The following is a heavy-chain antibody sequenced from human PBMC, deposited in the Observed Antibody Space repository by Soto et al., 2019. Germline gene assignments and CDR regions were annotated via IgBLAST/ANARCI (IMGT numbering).Heavy chain of an antibody. Sequence: SETLSLICTVSGGSISSYYWSWIRQPPGKGLEWIGYIYYSGSTNYNPSLKSRVTISVDTSKNQFSLKLSSVTAADTAVYYCARDQNGSPHFDYWGQGILVTVSS. CDR3: ARDQNGSPHFDY. CDR2: IYYSGST. J-gene: IGHJ4*02. V-gene: IGHV4-59*01. CDR1: GGSISSYY. D-gene: IGHD1-26*01.